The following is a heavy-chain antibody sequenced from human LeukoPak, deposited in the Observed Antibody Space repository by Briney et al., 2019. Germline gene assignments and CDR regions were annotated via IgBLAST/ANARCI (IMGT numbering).Heavy chain of an antibody. CDR3: ASPSSLLSLDY. CDR2: IYYSGST. CDR1: GGSISSSSYY. D-gene: IGHD3-16*02. Sequence: SETLSLTCTVSGGSISSSSYYWGWIRQPPGKGLEWIGTIYYSGSTFYNSSLNSRVTISVDTSKNQFSLKLSSVTAADTAVYYCASPSSLLSLDYWGQGSLVTVSS. J-gene: IGHJ4*02. V-gene: IGHV4-39*01.